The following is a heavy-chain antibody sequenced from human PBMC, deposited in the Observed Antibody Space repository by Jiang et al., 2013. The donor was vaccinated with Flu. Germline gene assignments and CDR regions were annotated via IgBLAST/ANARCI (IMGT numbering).Heavy chain of an antibody. CDR1: GDSITRSGNY. CDR2: ISSAGTT. Sequence: GPGLVKPSETLSLICTVSGDSITRSGNYWAWIRQAPEKGLQWIGAISSAGTTYYTPSLKSRLTISLDMSKNQVSLELTSVTAAEAAVYYCARLLTGGRYDYWGQGTLVTVSS. J-gene: IGHJ4*02. V-gene: IGHV4-39*01. CDR3: ARLLTGGRYDY. D-gene: IGHD3-16*02.